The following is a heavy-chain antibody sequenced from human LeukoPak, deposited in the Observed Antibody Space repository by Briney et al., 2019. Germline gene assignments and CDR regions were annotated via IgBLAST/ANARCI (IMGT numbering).Heavy chain of an antibody. D-gene: IGHD3-10*01. J-gene: IGHJ4*02. CDR2: ISSNGGST. CDR3: ARGPSLWFGDYYFEY. V-gene: IGHV3-64*01. Sequence: PGGSLRLSCAASGFTFSSYAMHWVRQAPGKGLEYVSAISSNGGSTYYANSVKGRFTISRDNSKNTLYLQMGSLRAEDMAVYYCARGPSLWFGDYYFEYWGQGTLVTVSS. CDR1: GFTFSSYA.